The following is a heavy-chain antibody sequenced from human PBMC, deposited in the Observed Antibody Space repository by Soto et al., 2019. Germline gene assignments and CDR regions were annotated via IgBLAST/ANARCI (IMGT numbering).Heavy chain of an antibody. CDR3: ARELPYYVSSDSYLDY. CDR1: GDSVSGNSAA. V-gene: IGHV6-1*01. D-gene: IGHD3-16*01. J-gene: IGHJ4*02. Sequence: QTLSLTCAISGDSVSGNSAAWNWIRQSPSRGLEWLGRTYYRSRWYNDYAVSVKSRITVTPDTSKNQFSLHLNSVTPEDTAVYYCARELPYYVSSDSYLDYWGQGALVTVSS. CDR2: TYYRSRWYN.